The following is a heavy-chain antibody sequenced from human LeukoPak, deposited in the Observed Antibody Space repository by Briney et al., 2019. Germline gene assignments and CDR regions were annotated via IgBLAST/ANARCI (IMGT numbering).Heavy chain of an antibody. V-gene: IGHV3-21*04. CDR1: GFTFSSYS. Sequence: PGGSLRLSCAASGFTFSSYSMNWVRQAPGKGLEWVSSISSRSSYIYYADSAKGRFAISRDNAKNSLYLQMNSLRAEDTAVYYCASVRGYSYGYDYYYYMDVWGKGTTVTVSS. D-gene: IGHD5-18*01. J-gene: IGHJ6*03. CDR2: ISSRSSYI. CDR3: ASVRGYSYGYDYYYYMDV.